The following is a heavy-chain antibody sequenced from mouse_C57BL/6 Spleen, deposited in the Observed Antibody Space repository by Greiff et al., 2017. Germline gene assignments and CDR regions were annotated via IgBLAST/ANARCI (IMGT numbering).Heavy chain of an antibody. D-gene: IGHD2-5*01. Sequence: QVQLQQSGAELAKPGASVKLSCKASGYTFTSYWMHWVKQRPGQGLEWIGYITPSSGYTKYNQKFKDKATLTADKSSSTAYMQLSSLTYEDSAVYYCASHAYYSNYLTPMDYWGQGTSVTVSS. J-gene: IGHJ4*01. CDR1: GYTFTSYW. CDR3: ASHAYYSNYLTPMDY. V-gene: IGHV1-7*01. CDR2: ITPSSGYT.